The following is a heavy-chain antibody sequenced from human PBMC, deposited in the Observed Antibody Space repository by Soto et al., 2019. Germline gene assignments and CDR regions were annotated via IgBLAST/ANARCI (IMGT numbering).Heavy chain of an antibody. V-gene: IGHV1-3*01. J-gene: IGHJ4*02. CDR3: AREEAYCSGGSCYHIDY. CDR1: GYTFTSYA. D-gene: IGHD2-15*01. Sequence: ASVKVSCKASGYTFTSYAMHWVRQAPGQRLEWMGWINAGNGNTKYSQKFQGRVTITRDTSASTAYMELSSLRSDDTAVYYCAREEAYCSGGSCYHIDYWGQGTLVTVSS. CDR2: INAGNGNT.